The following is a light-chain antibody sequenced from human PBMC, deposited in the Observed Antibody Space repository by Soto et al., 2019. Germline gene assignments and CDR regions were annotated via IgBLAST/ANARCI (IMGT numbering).Light chain of an antibody. CDR1: TSNIGSNY. J-gene: IGLJ1*01. V-gene: IGLV1-47*01. CDR3: ATWDDSLNGFYV. Sequence: QSVLTRPPSASGTPGQGGTISCSGSTSNIGSNYVYLYQQLPGTAPKLLIYRNNQRPSGVPDRFSGSKSGTSASLAISGLRSDDEADYFCATWDDSLNGFYVFGTGTKVTVL. CDR2: RNN.